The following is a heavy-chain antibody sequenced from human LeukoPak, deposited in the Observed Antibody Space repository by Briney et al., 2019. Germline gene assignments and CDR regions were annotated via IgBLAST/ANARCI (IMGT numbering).Heavy chain of an antibody. CDR2: IKQDGSEK. CDR3: ARDSAGNDY. J-gene: IGHJ4*02. Sequence: GGSLRLSCAASGFTFSTYWMSWVRQALGKGLEWVANIKQDGSEKYYVDFVKGRFTISRDNAKNSLYLQMNSLRAEDTAMYYCARDSAGNDYWGQGTLVTVSS. V-gene: IGHV3-7*01. CDR1: GFTFSTYW. D-gene: IGHD6-13*01.